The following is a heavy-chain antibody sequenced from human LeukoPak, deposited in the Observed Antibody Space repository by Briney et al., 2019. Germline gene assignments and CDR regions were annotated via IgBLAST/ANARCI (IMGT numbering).Heavy chain of an antibody. D-gene: IGHD3-3*01. CDR3: ARGAYYDFWSGETLFDY. CDR1: GFTFSSYS. V-gene: IGHV3-30*03. J-gene: IGHJ4*02. CDR2: ISYDGSNK. Sequence: GGSLRLSCAASGFTFSSYSMNWVRQAPGKGLEWVAVISYDGSNKYYADSVKGRFTISRDNSKNTLYLQMNSLRAEDTAVYYCARGAYYDFWSGETLFDYWGQGTLVTVSS.